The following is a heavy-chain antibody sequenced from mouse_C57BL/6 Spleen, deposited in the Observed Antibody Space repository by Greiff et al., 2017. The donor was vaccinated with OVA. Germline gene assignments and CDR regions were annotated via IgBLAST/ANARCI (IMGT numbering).Heavy chain of an antibody. CDR2: IRLKSDNYAT. Sequence: EVKLVESGGGLVQPGGSMKLSCVASGFTFSNYWMNWVRQSPEKGLEWVAQIRLKSDNYATHYAESVKGRFTISRDDSKSSVYLQMNNLRAEDTGIYYCTVVTTEAWFAYWGQGTLVTVSA. D-gene: IGHD2-2*01. J-gene: IGHJ3*01. V-gene: IGHV6-3*01. CDR3: TVVTTEAWFAY. CDR1: GFTFSNYW.